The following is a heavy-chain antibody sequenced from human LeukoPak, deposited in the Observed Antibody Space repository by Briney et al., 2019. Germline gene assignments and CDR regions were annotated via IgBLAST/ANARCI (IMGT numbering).Heavy chain of an antibody. CDR3: ARGVRQWLVRRYYFDY. CDR2: INHSGST. D-gene: IGHD6-19*01. CDR1: GGSFSGYY. V-gene: IGHV4-34*01. Sequence: SETLSLTCAVYGGSFSGYYWSWIRQPPGKGLEWIGDINHSGSTNYNPSLKSRVTISVDTAKNQFSLKLSSVTAADTAVYYCARGVRQWLVRRYYFDYWGQGTLVTVSS. J-gene: IGHJ4*02.